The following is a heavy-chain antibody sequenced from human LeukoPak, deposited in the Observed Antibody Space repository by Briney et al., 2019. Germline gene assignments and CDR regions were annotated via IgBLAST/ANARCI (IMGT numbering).Heavy chain of an antibody. J-gene: IGHJ6*02. CDR2: IYYSGST. V-gene: IGHV4-39*01. Sequence: SETLSLTCTVSGGSISSSSYYWGWIRQPPGKGLEWIGSIYYSGSTYYNPSLKSRVTISVDTSKNQFSLKLSSVTAADTAAYYCARRSSGSYVGYYYYGMDVWGQGTTVTVSS. CDR1: GGSISSSSYY. D-gene: IGHD1-26*01. CDR3: ARRSSGSYVGYYYYGMDV.